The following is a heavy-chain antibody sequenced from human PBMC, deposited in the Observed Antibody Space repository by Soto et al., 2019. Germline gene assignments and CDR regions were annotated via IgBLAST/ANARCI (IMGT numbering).Heavy chain of an antibody. Sequence: SETMSLTCAVYGGSFSGYYWSWIRQPPGKGLEWIGEINHSGSTNYNPSLKSRVTISVDTSKNQFSLKLSSVTAADTAVYYCARGRGAVDGTPDYWGQGTLASVS. J-gene: IGHJ4*02. D-gene: IGHD6-19*01. CDR2: INHSGST. CDR3: ARGRGAVDGTPDY. CDR1: GGSFSGYY. V-gene: IGHV4-34*01.